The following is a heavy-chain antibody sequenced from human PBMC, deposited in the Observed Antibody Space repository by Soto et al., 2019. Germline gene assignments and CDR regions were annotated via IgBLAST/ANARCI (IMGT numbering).Heavy chain of an antibody. CDR1: GGSISSYY. CDR3: ARRYGSCFDY. J-gene: IGHJ4*02. V-gene: IGHV4-59*08. CDR2: IYYSGST. D-gene: IGHD5-18*01. Sequence: QVQLQESGPGLVKPSETLSLTCTVSGGSISSYYWSWLRQPPGKGLEWIGYIYYSGSTNYNPSLTSRVTISVDRSKKQFSLKLSSVTAADTAVYYCARRYGSCFDYWGQGTLVTVSS.